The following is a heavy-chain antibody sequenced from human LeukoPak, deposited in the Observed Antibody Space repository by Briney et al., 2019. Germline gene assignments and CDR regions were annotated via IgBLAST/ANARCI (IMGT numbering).Heavy chain of an antibody. CDR2: IYYSGST. Sequence: SETLCLTCTVSGDSLSSGGSYWGWVRQHPGRGLGWLGYIYYSGSTYYNPSLKSRVTISVDTSKNQFSLKLSSVTAADTAVYYCARDFAARQGRFDHWGQGTLVTVSS. CDR1: GDSLSSGGSY. D-gene: IGHD6-6*01. J-gene: IGHJ5*02. CDR3: ARDFAARQGRFDH. V-gene: IGHV4-31*03.